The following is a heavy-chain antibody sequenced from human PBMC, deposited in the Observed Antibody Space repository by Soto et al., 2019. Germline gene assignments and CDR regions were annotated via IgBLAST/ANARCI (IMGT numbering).Heavy chain of an antibody. CDR2: ISSNSAYI. J-gene: IGHJ5*02. D-gene: IGHD6-13*01. V-gene: IGHV3-21*02. CDR3: TRAASRDSSDRGWFDT. CDR1: GFTFRSFT. Sequence: EVQLVESGGGLVKPGGSLRLSCAASGFTFRSFTMNWVRQAPGKGLEWVSTISSNSAYIYYTDALRGRFTISRDNAKKSMHLQLNSQRADDTAAYYCTRAASRDSSDRGWFDTCGRGYPFSFSS.